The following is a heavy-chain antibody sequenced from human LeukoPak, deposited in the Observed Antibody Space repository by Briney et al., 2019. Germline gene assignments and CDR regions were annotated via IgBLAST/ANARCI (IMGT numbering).Heavy chain of an antibody. D-gene: IGHD6-13*01. J-gene: IGHJ4*02. CDR3: ARGGGIAAGFFDY. CDR1: GGSISSYY. V-gene: IGHV4-59*01. Sequence: PSETLSLTCTVSGGSISSYYWSWIRQPPGKGLEWIGYIYYSGSTNYNPSLKSRVTISVDTSKNQFSLRLSSVTAADTAVYYCARGGGIAAGFFDYWGQGTLVTVSS. CDR2: IYYSGST.